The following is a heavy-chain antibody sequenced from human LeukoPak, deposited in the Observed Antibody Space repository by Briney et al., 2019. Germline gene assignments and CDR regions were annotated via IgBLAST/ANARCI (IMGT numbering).Heavy chain of an antibody. J-gene: IGHJ5*02. Sequence: GGSLRLSCTASGFTFSNYWMRWVRQVPGKGLEWLANINHDGSKEDYVDSVKGRFTISRDNAKNSLYLQMNSLRAEDTAVYRCARKLYYYDSSGAGWFVPWGQGTLVAVSS. V-gene: IGHV3-7*01. CDR2: INHDGSKE. CDR1: GFTFSNYW. D-gene: IGHD3-22*01. CDR3: ARKLYYYDSSGAGWFVP.